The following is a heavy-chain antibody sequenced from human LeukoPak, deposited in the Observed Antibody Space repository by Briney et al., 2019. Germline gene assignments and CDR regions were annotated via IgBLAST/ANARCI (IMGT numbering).Heavy chain of an antibody. CDR2: ISGSGDTI. D-gene: IGHD6-19*01. V-gene: IGHV3-48*03. CDR1: GFTFSSYE. J-gene: IGHJ4*02. CDR3: SRDGGRAVAGAADC. Sequence: PGGSLRLSCAASGFTFSSYEMNWVRQAPGKGLEWVSYISGSGDTIWYADFVKVRFTISRDNAKNSLYLQMNSLRGEDTAVYYCSRDGGRAVAGAADCWGQGTLVTVYS.